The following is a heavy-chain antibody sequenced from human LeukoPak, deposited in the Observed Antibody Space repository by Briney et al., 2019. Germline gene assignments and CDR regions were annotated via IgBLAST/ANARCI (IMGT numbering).Heavy chain of an antibody. CDR1: GGSISSYY. D-gene: IGHD3-22*01. Sequence: SGTLSLTCTISGGSISSYYWSWIRQPPGKGLEWIGYIFHSGATNYSPSLKSRVTMSVDTSKNQFSLRLRSVTAADTAVYYCARGRNYYDSSGYYYVHWGQGTLVTVSS. V-gene: IGHV4-59*01. CDR2: IFHSGAT. CDR3: ARGRNYYDSSGYYYVH. J-gene: IGHJ4*02.